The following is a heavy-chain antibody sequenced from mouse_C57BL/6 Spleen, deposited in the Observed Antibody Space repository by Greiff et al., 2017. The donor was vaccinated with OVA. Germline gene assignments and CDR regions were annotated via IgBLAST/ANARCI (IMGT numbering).Heavy chain of an antibody. J-gene: IGHJ2*01. D-gene: IGHD1-1*01. V-gene: IGHV1-50*01. CDR2: IDPSDSYT. CDR1: GYTFTSYW. Sequence: QVQLQQPGAELVKPGASVKLSCKASGYTFTSYWMQWVKQRPGQGLEWIGEIDPSDSYTNYNQKFKGKATLTVDTSSSTAYMQLSSLTSEDSAVYYCARRTTVVPHYFDYWGQGTTLTVSS. CDR3: ARRTTVVPHYFDY.